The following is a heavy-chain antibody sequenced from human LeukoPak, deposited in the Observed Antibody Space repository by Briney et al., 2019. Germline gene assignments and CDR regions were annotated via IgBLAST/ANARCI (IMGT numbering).Heavy chain of an antibody. CDR2: VYYSGST. V-gene: IGHV4-39*07. Sequence: PSETLSLTCTVSGGSISSSSYYWGWIRQPPGKGLEWIGTVYYSGSTYYNPSLKSRVTISVDTSKNQFSLELSSVTAADTAVYYCATRSVAGTKLPFDIWGQGTMVTVSS. CDR1: GGSISSSSYY. J-gene: IGHJ3*02. D-gene: IGHD6-19*01. CDR3: ATRSVAGTKLPFDI.